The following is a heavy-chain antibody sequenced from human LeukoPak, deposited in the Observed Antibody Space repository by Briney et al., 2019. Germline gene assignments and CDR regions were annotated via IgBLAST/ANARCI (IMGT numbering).Heavy chain of an antibody. V-gene: IGHV3-15*01. J-gene: IGHJ4*02. CDR1: GFTFSNAW. Sequence: GGSLRLSCAASGFTFSNAWMTWVRQAPGKGLEWVGRIKSKTDGGTTDYAAPVKGRFTISRDDSKNTLYLQMNSLKTEDTAVYYCTTDVLEWELLLAGFDYWGQGTLVTVSS. D-gene: IGHD1-26*01. CDR2: IKSKTDGGTT. CDR3: TTDVLEWELLLAGFDY.